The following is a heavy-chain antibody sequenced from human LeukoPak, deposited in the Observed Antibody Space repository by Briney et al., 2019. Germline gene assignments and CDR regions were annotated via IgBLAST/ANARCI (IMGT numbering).Heavy chain of an antibody. D-gene: IGHD3-22*01. J-gene: IGHJ4*02. V-gene: IGHV3-49*04. Sequence: PGGSLRLSCIGSGFTFGDYGVSWVRQAPGKGLEWVGFIRSKAYGGTTEYAASVKGRFTISRDDSRSIAYLQMNSLKTEDTAVYYCTRGDYYDSSGYYLLFDYWGQGTLVTVSS. CDR3: TRGDYYDSSGYYLLFDY. CDR1: GFTFGDYG. CDR2: IRSKAYGGTT.